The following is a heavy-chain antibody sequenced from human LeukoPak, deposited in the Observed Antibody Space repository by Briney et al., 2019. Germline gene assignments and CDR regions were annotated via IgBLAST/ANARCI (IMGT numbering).Heavy chain of an antibody. D-gene: IGHD6-19*01. CDR3: ARGTLYSGWSYYFDY. CDR1: GASISGSGYY. Sequence: PSETLSLTCTVSGASISGSGYYWGWIRQPPGKGLEWIGSIYSSGSTYYNASLQSRVTISIETSKNQISLRLNSVTAADTAMYYCARGTLYSGWSYYFDYWGQGSQVTVSS. J-gene: IGHJ4*02. V-gene: IGHV4-39*02. CDR2: IYSSGST.